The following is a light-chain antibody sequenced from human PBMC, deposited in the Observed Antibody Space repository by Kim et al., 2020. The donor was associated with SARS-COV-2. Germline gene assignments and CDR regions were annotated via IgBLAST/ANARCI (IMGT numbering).Light chain of an antibody. Sequence: LSPGERAPLSCRASQSVSSSYLAWYQQKPGQAPRLLIYGASSRATGIPERFSGSGSGTDFTLTISRLEPEDFAVYYCQHYGSSSYTFGQGTKLEI. CDR1: QSVSSSY. CDR3: QHYGSSSYT. V-gene: IGKV3-20*01. J-gene: IGKJ2*01. CDR2: GAS.